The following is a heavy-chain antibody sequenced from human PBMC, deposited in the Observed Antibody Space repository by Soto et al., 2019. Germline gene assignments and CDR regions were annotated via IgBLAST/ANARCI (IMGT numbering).Heavy chain of an antibody. Sequence: QVQLQESGPGLVKPSGTLSLTCAVSGGSISSSNWWSWVRQPTGKGLEWIGEIYHSGSTNYNPSLRSRVTISVDKSKNQFSLKLSSVTSADTAVYYCATTEQLVVYYYGMDVWGQGTTVTVSS. CDR1: GGSISSSNW. V-gene: IGHV4-4*02. CDR2: IYHSGST. CDR3: ATTEQLVVYYYGMDV. J-gene: IGHJ6*02. D-gene: IGHD6-6*01.